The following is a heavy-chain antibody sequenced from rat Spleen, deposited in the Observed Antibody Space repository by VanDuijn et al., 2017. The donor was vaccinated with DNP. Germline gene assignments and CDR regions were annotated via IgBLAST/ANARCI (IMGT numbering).Heavy chain of an antibody. J-gene: IGHJ4*01. Sequence: EVQLVESGGGLVQPGRSLKLSCVASGFTFSSYWMYWIRQAPGKGLEWVASISPVGDNAYYRDSVKGRFTISRDNAKSTLYLQMDSLRSEETATYYCARVQLGYYALDAWGQGTSVTVSS. CDR1: GFTFSSYW. V-gene: IGHV5S11*01. CDR2: ISPVGDNA. CDR3: ARVQLGYYALDA. D-gene: IGHD5-1*01.